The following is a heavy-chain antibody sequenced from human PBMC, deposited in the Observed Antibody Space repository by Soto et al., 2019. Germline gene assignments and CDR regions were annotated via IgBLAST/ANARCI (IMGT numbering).Heavy chain of an antibody. V-gene: IGHV3-53*02. D-gene: IGHD1-26*01. CDR3: ARDYSVSRYYGMDV. CDR2: IYGGGSA. J-gene: IGHJ6*02. CDR1: GFTVSSNY. Sequence: EVQLVETGGGLIQPGGSLRLSCAASGFTVSSNYMSWVRQAPGKGLEWVSLIYGGGSAYYADSVKDRFTISRDNSKNMLYLQMNSLGAEDTGVYYCARDYSVSRYYGMDVWGQGTTVTVSS.